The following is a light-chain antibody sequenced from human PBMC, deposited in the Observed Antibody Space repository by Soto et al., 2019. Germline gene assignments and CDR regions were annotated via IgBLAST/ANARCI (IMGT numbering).Light chain of an antibody. CDR2: DVI. J-gene: IGLJ2*01. CDR3: SSYASSSTYVL. Sequence: QSALTQPASVSGSPGQSITISCTGTSSDVGGYNYVSWYQQHPGKAPKLMIYDVISRPSRVSNRFSGSKSGNTASLTISGLQAEDEADYYCSSYASSSTYVLFGGGTKLTVL. CDR1: SSDVGGYNY. V-gene: IGLV2-14*01.